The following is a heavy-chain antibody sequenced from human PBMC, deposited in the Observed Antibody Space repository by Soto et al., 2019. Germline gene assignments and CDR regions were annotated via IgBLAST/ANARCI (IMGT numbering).Heavy chain of an antibody. CDR3: VRSLPSGQTHGRDV. CDR1: GLPVAGSY. D-gene: IGHD3-10*01. J-gene: IGHJ6*02. V-gene: IGHV3-53*01. Sequence: GGSLRLSCVASGLPVAGSYMAWVRQAPGKGLEWASVIYNDGTTYYSQSVEGRFTISRDTSKNTLYLQMDRLRDEDTAVYYCVRSLPSGQTHGRDVRGQGTTVTVSS. CDR2: IYNDGTT.